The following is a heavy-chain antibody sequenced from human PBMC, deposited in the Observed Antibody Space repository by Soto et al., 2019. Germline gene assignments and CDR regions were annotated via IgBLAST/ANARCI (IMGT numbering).Heavy chain of an antibody. V-gene: IGHV4-59*08. J-gene: IGHJ3*02. CDR3: ERHSGGRGYDFWSGPHAFDI. Sequence: SDTLSLTCTVSGGSISSYYWSWIRQPPGKGLEWIGYIYYSGSTNYNPSLKSRVTISVDTSKNQFSLKLSSVTAADTAVYYCERHSGGRGYDFWSGPHAFDICGQGTMVTVSS. D-gene: IGHD3-3*01. CDR1: GGSISSYY. CDR2: IYYSGST.